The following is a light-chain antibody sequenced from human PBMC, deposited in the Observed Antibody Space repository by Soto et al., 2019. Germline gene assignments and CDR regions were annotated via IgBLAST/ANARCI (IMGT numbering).Light chain of an antibody. CDR2: DAS. Sequence: EIVLTQSPGTLSLSPGERATLSCRASQSVSSSYLAWYQQKPGQAPRLLIYDASSRATGIPDSFSGSGSGTDFTLIISRLEPEDFAVYYCQQYGSSPRTFGHGPKVEIK. J-gene: IGKJ1*01. CDR1: QSVSSSY. CDR3: QQYGSSPRT. V-gene: IGKV3-20*01.